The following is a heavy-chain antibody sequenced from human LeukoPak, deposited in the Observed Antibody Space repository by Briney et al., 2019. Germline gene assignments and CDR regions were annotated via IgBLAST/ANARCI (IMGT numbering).Heavy chain of an antibody. J-gene: IGHJ4*02. D-gene: IGHD5-18*01. CDR2: ISGSGGRT. CDR3: TKEARYSYAPD. V-gene: IGHV3-23*01. Sequence: GGSLRLSCAASGFTFSNYAMSWVRQAPGKGLEWVSAISGSGGRTYYADSVKGRFTISRENSKNTLYLQMNTLRAEDTAVYYCTKEARYSYAPDWGQGTLVTVSS. CDR1: GFTFSNYA.